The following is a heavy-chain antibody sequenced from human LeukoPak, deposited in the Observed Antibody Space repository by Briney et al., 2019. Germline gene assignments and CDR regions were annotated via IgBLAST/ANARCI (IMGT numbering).Heavy chain of an antibody. V-gene: IGHV3-30*18. D-gene: IGHD1-7*01. CDR2: ISYDGSNK. CDR1: GFTFSNYD. Sequence: GGSLRLSCAASGFTFSNYDMHWVRRAPGKGLEWVAVISYDGSNKYYADSVKGRFIISRDNSKNTVYLQMNSLRAEDTAVYYCAKDREGTTFDNWGQGTLVTVSS. J-gene: IGHJ4*02. CDR3: AKDREGTTFDN.